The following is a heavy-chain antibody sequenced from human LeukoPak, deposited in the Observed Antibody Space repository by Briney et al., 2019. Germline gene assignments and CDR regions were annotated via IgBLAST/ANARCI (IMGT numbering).Heavy chain of an antibody. V-gene: IGHV1-18*01. J-gene: IGHJ4*02. Sequence: GASVKVSCKASGYTFTSYGISWVRQAPGQGLEWMGWISAYNGNTNHAQKLQGRVTMTTDTSTSTAYMELRSLRSDDTAVYYCARGFPPRMYYDSSGYYSYYFDYWGQGTLVTVSS. D-gene: IGHD3-22*01. CDR2: ISAYNGNT. CDR3: ARGFPPRMYYDSSGYYSYYFDY. CDR1: GYTFTSYG.